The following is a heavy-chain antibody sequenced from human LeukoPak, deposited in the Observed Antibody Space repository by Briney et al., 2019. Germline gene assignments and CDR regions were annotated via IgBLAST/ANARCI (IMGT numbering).Heavy chain of an antibody. CDR1: GGSISSSSYY. CDR2: IYYSGST. V-gene: IGHV4-39*01. CDR3: ASSNWSNFDY. Sequence: TSETLSLTCTVSGGSISSSSYYWGWIRQPPGKGLEWIGSIYYSGSTYYNPSLKSRVTISVDTSKNQFSLKLSSVTAADTAVYYCASSNWSNFDYWGQGTLVTVSS. D-gene: IGHD1-20*01. J-gene: IGHJ4*02.